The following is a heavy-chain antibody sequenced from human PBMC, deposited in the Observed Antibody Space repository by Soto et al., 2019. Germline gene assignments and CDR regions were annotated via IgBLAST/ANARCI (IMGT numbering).Heavy chain of an antibody. CDR2: ISYDGSNK. Sequence: QVQLVESGGGVVQPGRSLRLSCAASGFTFSSYGMHWVRQAPGKGLEWVAVISYDGSNKYYADSVKGRFTISRDNSKNTLYLQMNSLRAEDTAVYYCAIVNRDNWNYWGQGTLVTVSS. D-gene: IGHD1-20*01. CDR3: AIVNRDNWNY. CDR1: GFTFSSYG. V-gene: IGHV3-30*03. J-gene: IGHJ4*02.